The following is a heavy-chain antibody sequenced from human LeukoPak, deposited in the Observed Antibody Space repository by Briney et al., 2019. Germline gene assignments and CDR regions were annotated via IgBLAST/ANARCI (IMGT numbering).Heavy chain of an antibody. V-gene: IGHV1-2*02. J-gene: IGHJ4*02. CDR3: ARDLTRLDVDDY. D-gene: IGHD4-11*01. CDR1: GYTFTAYY. Sequence: ASVKVSCKASGYTFTAYYIHWVRQAPGQGLEWMAWINPNSGDTNYAQKFLGRVTVTSDTSISTAYMELSRLTSDGTAVYYCARDLTRLDVDDYWGQGTLVTVSS. CDR2: INPNSGDT.